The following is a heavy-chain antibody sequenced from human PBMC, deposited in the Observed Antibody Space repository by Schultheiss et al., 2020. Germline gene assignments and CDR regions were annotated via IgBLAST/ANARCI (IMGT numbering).Heavy chain of an antibody. J-gene: IGHJ6*02. CDR1: GGSISSSSYY. CDR3: ARWAIFYGMDV. V-gene: IGHV4-39*01. CDR2: IYYSGST. D-gene: IGHD3-9*01. Sequence: SETLSLTCTVSGGSISSSSYYWGWIRQPPGKGLEWIGSIYYSGSTYYNPSLKSRVTISVDTSKNQFSLKLSSVTAADTAVYYCARWAIFYGMDVWGQGTTVTVSS.